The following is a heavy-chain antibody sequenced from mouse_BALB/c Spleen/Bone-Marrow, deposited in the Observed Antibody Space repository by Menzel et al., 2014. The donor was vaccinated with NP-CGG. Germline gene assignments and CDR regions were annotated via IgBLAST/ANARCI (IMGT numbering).Heavy chain of an antibody. V-gene: IGHV4-1*02. CDR3: ARLGYYGSFAY. CDR1: GFDFSGFW. J-gene: IGHJ3*01. CDR2: INPDSNTI. Sequence: VQLKESGGGLVQPGGSLKLSCAASGFDFSGFWTSWVRQAPGRGLEWIGEINPDSNTINYSPSLKDKFIISRDNAKNTLYLQMSKVRSEDTALYYCARLGYYGSFAYWGQGTLVTVSA. D-gene: IGHD1-2*01.